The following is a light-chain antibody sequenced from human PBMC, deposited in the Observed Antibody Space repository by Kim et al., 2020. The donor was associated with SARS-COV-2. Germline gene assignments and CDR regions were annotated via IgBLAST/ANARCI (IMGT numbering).Light chain of an antibody. CDR2: ENN. CDR3: QSYDTSLSGWI. Sequence: QRSTSSCTGSSSNIGAGYDVHWYQQLPGTAPKLLIYENNNRPSGGPDRFSGSKSGTSASLAITGLQVEDEADYYCQSYDTSLSGWIFGGGTQLTVL. J-gene: IGLJ2*01. CDR1: SSNIGAGYD. V-gene: IGLV1-40*01.